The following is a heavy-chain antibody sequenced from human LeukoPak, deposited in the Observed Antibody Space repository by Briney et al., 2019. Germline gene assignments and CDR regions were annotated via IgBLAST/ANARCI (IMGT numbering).Heavy chain of an antibody. CDR3: AREIETYYDFWSGYPNWFDP. D-gene: IGHD3-3*01. CDR1: GFTFSSYS. V-gene: IGHV3-21*01. CDR2: ISSSRSYI. J-gene: IGHJ5*02. Sequence: NPGGSLRLSCAASGFTFSSYSMNWVRQAPGKGLEWVSSISSSRSYIYYADSVKGRFTISRDNAKNSLYLQMNSLRAEDTAVYYCAREIETYYDFWSGYPNWFDPWGQGTLVTVSS.